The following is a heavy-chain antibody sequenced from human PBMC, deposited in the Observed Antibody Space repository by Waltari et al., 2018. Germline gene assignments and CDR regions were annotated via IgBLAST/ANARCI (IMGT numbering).Heavy chain of an antibody. D-gene: IGHD5-12*01. CDR1: GYTFTDYY. CDR3: ARDHSGTDLNYNYFDY. Sequence: QVQLVQSGAEVKKPGASVKVSCKASGYTFTDYYVHWVRQAPGQGLEWMGWINSYSGDTNYAQKFQGSVTMTRDTSIATAYMELSRLRSDDTAVYYCARDHSGTDLNYNYFDYWGQGTLVTVSS. V-gene: IGHV1-2*02. J-gene: IGHJ4*02. CDR2: INSYSGDT.